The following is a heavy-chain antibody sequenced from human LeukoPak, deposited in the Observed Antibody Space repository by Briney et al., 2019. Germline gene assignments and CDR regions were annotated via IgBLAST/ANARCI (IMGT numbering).Heavy chain of an antibody. CDR3: ARLLSRRTNYYGSGSYYKHFDY. CDR2: IYYSGST. D-gene: IGHD3-10*01. Sequence: SETLSLTCTVSGGSISSSSYYWGWIRQPPGKGLDWIGSIYYSGSTYYNPSLKSRVTISVDTSKNQFSLKLSSVTAADTAVYYCARLLSRRTNYYGSGSYYKHFDYWGQGTLVTVSS. J-gene: IGHJ4*02. V-gene: IGHV4-39*07. CDR1: GGSISSSSYY.